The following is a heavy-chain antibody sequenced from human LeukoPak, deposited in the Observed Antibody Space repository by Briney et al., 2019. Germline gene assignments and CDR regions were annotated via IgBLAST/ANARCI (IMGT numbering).Heavy chain of an antibody. CDR2: INPNSGGT. CDR1: GYTFTGYY. CDR3: ARARFLEWSYFDY. Sequence: AASVEVSCKASGYTFTGYYMHWVRQAPGQGLEWMGWINPNSGGTNYAQKFQGRVTMTRDTSISTAYMELSRLRSDDTAVYYCARARFLEWSYFDYWGQGTLVTVSS. V-gene: IGHV1-2*02. J-gene: IGHJ4*02. D-gene: IGHD3-3*01.